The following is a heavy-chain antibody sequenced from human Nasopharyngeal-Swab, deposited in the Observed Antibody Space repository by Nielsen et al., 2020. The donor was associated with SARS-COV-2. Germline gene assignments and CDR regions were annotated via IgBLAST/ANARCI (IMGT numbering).Heavy chain of an antibody. Sequence: WVRQAPGQGLEWMGWISAYNGNTNYAQKLQGRVTMTTDTSTSTAYMELRSPRSDDTAVYYCARVSREIEYSSSLYYYYYYMDVWGKGTTVTVSS. CDR2: ISAYNGNT. V-gene: IGHV1-18*01. D-gene: IGHD6-6*01. CDR3: ARVSREIEYSSSLYYYYYYMDV. J-gene: IGHJ6*03.